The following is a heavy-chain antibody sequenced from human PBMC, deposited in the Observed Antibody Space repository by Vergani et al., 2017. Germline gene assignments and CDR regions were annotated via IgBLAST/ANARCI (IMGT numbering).Heavy chain of an antibody. CDR3: ARDVGEYYYDSSGYLRLVPGFDY. J-gene: IGHJ4*02. Sequence: EVQLVESGGGLVQPGGSLRLSCAASGFTFSSYWMSWVRQAPGKGLEWVANIKQDGSEKYYVDSVKGRFTISRDNAKNSLYLQMNSLRAEDTAVYYCARDVGEYYYDSSGYLRLVPGFDYWGQVTLVTVSS. V-gene: IGHV3-7*01. CDR1: GFTFSSYW. CDR2: IKQDGSEK. D-gene: IGHD3-22*01.